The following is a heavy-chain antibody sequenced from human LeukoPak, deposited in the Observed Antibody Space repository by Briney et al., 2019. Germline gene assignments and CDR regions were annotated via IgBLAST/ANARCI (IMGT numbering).Heavy chain of an antibody. Sequence: NASETLSLTCAVYGGSFGDYYWSWIRQPPGKGLEWFAEINHSGSTSYNPSLKSRVTMSVDTSKNQFSLKLSSVTAADTAVYYCARALDCSSTSCYLPPLGMDVWGKGTTVTVSS. J-gene: IGHJ6*04. CDR1: GGSFGDYY. V-gene: IGHV4-34*01. CDR2: INHSGST. CDR3: ARALDCSSTSCYLPPLGMDV. D-gene: IGHD2-2*01.